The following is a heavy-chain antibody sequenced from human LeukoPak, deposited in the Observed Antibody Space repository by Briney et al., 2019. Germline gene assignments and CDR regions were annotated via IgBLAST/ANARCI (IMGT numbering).Heavy chain of an antibody. V-gene: IGHV3-23*01. Sequence: GGSLRLSCAASEFTFNSYAMSWVRQAPGKGLEWVSAVSGSGGSTYCADSVKGRFTISRDNSKNTLYLQMNSLRAEDTAVYYCAKDPTSTSYYYYYMDVWGKGTTVTVSS. CDR3: AKDPTSTSYYYYYMDV. J-gene: IGHJ6*03. D-gene: IGHD2-2*01. CDR2: VSGSGGST. CDR1: EFTFNSYA.